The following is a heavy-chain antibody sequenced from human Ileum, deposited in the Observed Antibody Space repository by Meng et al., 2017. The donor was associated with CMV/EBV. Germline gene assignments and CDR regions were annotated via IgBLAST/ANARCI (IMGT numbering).Heavy chain of an antibody. CDR2: ISGDVT. D-gene: IGHD6-13*01. V-gene: IGHV3-48*03. J-gene: IGHJ5*02. CDR1: GFTLTTYE. CDR3: ARDPRGCIAACWFDP. Sequence: GESLKISCEASGFTLTTYEMNWVRQAPGKGLEWISHISGDVTYYADSVKGRFTISRDAAKDSLYLHMSSLRAEDTAVYYCARDPRGCIAACWFDPWGQGTLVTVSS.